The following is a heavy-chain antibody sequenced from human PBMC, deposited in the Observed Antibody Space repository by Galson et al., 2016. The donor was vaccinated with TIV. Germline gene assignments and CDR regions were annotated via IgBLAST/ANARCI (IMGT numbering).Heavy chain of an antibody. CDR2: FIPLFGTA. D-gene: IGHD5-18*01. Sequence: SCKASGDTFSSYPFNWVRQAPGQGLEWVGGFIPLFGTANYAQKFQGRVTISADESTSTLYMEVRSLRSGDTAMYYCAKCRNTAMDTYYYYYGLDVWGQGTTVTVSS. CDR3: AKCRNTAMDTYYYYYGLDV. CDR1: GDTFSSYP. V-gene: IGHV1-69*01. J-gene: IGHJ6*02.